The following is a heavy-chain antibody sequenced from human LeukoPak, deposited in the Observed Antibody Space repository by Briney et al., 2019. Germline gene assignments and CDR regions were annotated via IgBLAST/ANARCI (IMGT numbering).Heavy chain of an antibody. V-gene: IGHV4-39*01. CDR2: IYYSGST. Sequence: KPSETLSLTCTVSDGSVSSSSYSWGWIRQPPGKGLEWIGSIYYSGSTYYNPSLKSRVTISADTSKNQFSLKLTSVTAADTAVFYCAAQVYCSGGSCYSRYFDYWGQGTLVTASS. D-gene: IGHD2-15*01. CDR1: DGSVSSSSYS. CDR3: AAQVYCSGGSCYSRYFDY. J-gene: IGHJ4*02.